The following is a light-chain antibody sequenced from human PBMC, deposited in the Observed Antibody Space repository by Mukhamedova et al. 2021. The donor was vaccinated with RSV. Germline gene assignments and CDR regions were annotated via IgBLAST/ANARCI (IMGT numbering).Light chain of an antibody. Sequence: SPGERAILSCRASQSIGSFLAWYQQKPGQAPRLLIYDASNRATGIPARFSGSGSGTDFTLTISSLEPEDSAVYYCQQRSTWWTFG. CDR1: QSIGSF. CDR2: DAS. CDR3: QQRSTWWT. J-gene: IGKJ1*01. V-gene: IGKV3-11*01.